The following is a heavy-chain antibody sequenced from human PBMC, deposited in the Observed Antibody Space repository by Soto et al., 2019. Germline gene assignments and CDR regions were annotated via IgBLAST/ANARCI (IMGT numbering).Heavy chain of an antibody. J-gene: IGHJ2*01. Sequence: QVQLQQWGAGLLKPSETLSLTCAVYGGSFSAYYWSWIRQPPGKGLEWIGEINHSGSTNYNPSLKSRVTISVATSKNQFSLKLSSVTAADTAVYYCESGSAVNWYFDLWGRGTLVTVSS. D-gene: IGHD3-10*01. V-gene: IGHV4-34*01. CDR3: ESGSAVNWYFDL. CDR1: GGSFSAYY. CDR2: INHSGST.